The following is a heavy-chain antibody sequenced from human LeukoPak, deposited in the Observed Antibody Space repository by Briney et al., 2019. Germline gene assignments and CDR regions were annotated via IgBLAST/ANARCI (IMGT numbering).Heavy chain of an antibody. CDR1: GGSISSGGYS. V-gene: IGHV4-30-4*07. Sequence: SSETLSLTCAVSGGSISSGGYSWSWIRQPPGKGLEWIGYIYYSGSTYYNPSLKSRVTISVDTSKNQFSLKLSSVTAADTAVYYCARDFRGSYLQNSGVDYWGQGTLVTVSS. CDR3: ARDFRGSYLQNSGVDY. D-gene: IGHD1-26*01. J-gene: IGHJ4*02. CDR2: IYYSGST.